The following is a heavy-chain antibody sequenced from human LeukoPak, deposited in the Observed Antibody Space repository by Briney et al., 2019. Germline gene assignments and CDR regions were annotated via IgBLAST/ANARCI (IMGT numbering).Heavy chain of an antibody. D-gene: IGHD2-2*01. CDR1: GFTFSAYG. Sequence: GGSLRLSCVASGFTFSAYGMHWVRQAPGKGLEWVAFIAYDGSNEYYVDFAKGRFTISRDNSKNTLFLQMNSLRTEDTAVYYCYAQAGSWGQGTLVTVSS. V-gene: IGHV3-30*03. CDR3: YAQAGS. J-gene: IGHJ4*02. CDR2: IAYDGSNE.